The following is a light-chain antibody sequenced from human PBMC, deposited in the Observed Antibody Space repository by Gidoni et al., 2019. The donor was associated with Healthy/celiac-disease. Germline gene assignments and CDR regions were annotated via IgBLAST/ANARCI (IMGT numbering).Light chain of an antibody. J-gene: IGKJ1*01. V-gene: IGKV3-20*01. Sequence: EIVLTQSPGTLSLSTGESATLACRASQSVSSSYLAWYQQQPGQAPRLLIYGASSRATGIPDRFSGSGSGTDFTLTISRLEPEDFAVYYCQQYGSSPLTFGQGTKVEIK. CDR1: QSVSSSY. CDR3: QQYGSSPLT. CDR2: GAS.